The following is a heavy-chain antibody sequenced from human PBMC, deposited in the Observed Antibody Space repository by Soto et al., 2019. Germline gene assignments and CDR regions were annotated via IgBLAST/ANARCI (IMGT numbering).Heavy chain of an antibody. CDR1: GFTFSSYA. Sequence: EVQLLESGGGLVQPGGSLRLSCAASGFTFSSYAMSWVRQAPGKGLAWVSAISGSGGSTYYADSVKGRFTISRDNSKSTLYLQLNSLRAEDTAVYYCAKDLRVDGAPAGFEYWGQGTLVTVSS. CDR3: AKDLRVDGAPAGFEY. J-gene: IGHJ4*02. V-gene: IGHV3-23*01. CDR2: ISGSGGST. D-gene: IGHD6-13*01.